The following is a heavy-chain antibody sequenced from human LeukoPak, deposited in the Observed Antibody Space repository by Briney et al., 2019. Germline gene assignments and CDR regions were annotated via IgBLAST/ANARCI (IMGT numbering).Heavy chain of an antibody. J-gene: IGHJ4*02. Sequence: PGRSLRLSCAASGFTFDDYAMPWVRQAPGKGLEWVSGISWNSGSIGYADSVKGRFTISRDNAKNSLYLQMNSLRAEDTALYYCAKDIRIAVAGLYYFDYWGQGTLVTVSS. V-gene: IGHV3-9*01. CDR2: ISWNSGSI. CDR1: GFTFDDYA. D-gene: IGHD6-19*01. CDR3: AKDIRIAVAGLYYFDY.